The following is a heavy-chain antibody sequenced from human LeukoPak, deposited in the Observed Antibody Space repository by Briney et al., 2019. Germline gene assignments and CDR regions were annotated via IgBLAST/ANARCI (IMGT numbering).Heavy chain of an antibody. CDR3: ARVLSVGNYYDSGGYYGDAFDI. CDR1: GYTFTSYG. Sequence: SVKVSCKASGYTFTSYGISWVRQAPGQGLEWMGGIIPIFGTANYAQKFQGRVTITTDESTSTAYMELSSLRSEDTAVYYCARVLSVGNYYDSGGYYGDAFDIWGQGTMVTVSS. D-gene: IGHD3-22*01. V-gene: IGHV1-69*05. J-gene: IGHJ3*02. CDR2: IIPIFGTA.